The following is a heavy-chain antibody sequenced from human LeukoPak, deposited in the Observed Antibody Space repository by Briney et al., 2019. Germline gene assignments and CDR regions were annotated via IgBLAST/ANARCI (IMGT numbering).Heavy chain of an antibody. CDR1: GFTFSSYA. D-gene: IGHD2-2*01. CDR2: ISSNGGST. Sequence: GGSLRLSCSASGFTFSSYAMHWVRQAPGKGLEYGSAISSNGGSTYYADSVKGRFAISRDNSKNTLYLQMSSLRAEDTAVYYCVVGGRIVVVPAAMDYWGQGTLVTVSS. CDR3: VVGGRIVVVPAAMDY. J-gene: IGHJ4*02. V-gene: IGHV3-64D*06.